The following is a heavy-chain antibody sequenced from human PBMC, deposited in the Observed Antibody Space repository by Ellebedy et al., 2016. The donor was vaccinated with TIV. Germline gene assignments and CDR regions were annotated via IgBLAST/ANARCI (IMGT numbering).Heavy chain of an antibody. D-gene: IGHD5-12*01. CDR3: ARVGWGYSGGEEY. J-gene: IGHJ4*02. CDR1: GGTFNSNA. CDR2: ISAYSGDT. Sequence: ASVKVSCKTSGGTFNSNAISWVRQAPGHGLEWMGWISAYSGDTKYAQKLQGRVTMTTDTSTATAYMELRSRGYDDTAVYYCARVGWGYSGGEEYWGQGALVIVSS. V-gene: IGHV1-18*04.